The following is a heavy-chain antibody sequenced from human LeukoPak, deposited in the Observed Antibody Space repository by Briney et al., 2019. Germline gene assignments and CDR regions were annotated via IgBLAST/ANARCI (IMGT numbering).Heavy chain of an antibody. D-gene: IGHD6-19*01. CDR2: INHSGST. V-gene: IGHV4-34*01. CDR1: GGSFSGYY. J-gene: IGHJ4*02. Sequence: SETLSLTCAVYGGSFSGYYWNWIRQPPGKGLEWIGEINHSGSTNYNPSLKSRATISVDTSKNQFSLKLSSVTAADTAVYYCARGPATAGYSSGWYFPFDYWGQGTLVTVSS. CDR3: ARGPATAGYSSGWYFPFDY.